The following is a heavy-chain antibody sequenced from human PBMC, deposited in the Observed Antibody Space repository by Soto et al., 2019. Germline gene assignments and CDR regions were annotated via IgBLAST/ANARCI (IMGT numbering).Heavy chain of an antibody. CDR3: ARDWRYSYYGSGSDWFDP. J-gene: IGHJ5*02. CDR1: GYTFTSYG. D-gene: IGHD3-10*01. Sequence: QVQLVQSGAEVKKPGASVKVSCKASGYTFTSYGISWVRQAPGQGLEWMGWISAYNGNTNYAQKLQGRVTMTTDTSTSTAYMELRSLRSDDMAVYYCARDWRYSYYGSGSDWFDPWGQGTLVTVSS. CDR2: ISAYNGNT. V-gene: IGHV1-18*03.